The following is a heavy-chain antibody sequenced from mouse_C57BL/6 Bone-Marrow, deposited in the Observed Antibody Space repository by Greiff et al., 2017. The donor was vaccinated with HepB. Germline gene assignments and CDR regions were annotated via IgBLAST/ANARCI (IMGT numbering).Heavy chain of an antibody. V-gene: IGHV1-69*01. CDR2: IDPYDSYT. J-gene: IGHJ2*01. D-gene: IGHD1-1*01. CDR1: GYTFTSYW. Sequence: QVQLQQPGAELVMPGASVKLSCKASGYTFTSYWMHWVKQRPGQGLEWIGEIDPYDSYTNYNQTFKGKSTLTVDKSSSTAYMQLSSLTSEDSAVYYCARGITTVVEDYWGQGTTLTVSS. CDR3: ARGITTVVEDY.